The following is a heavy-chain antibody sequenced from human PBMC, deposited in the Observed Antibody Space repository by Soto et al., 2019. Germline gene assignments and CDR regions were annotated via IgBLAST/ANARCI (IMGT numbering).Heavy chain of an antibody. CDR2: IDSGGST. CDR3: ARESHSSFVSHFDY. Sequence: EVQLVESGGGLIQPGGSLRLSCAASGFTVSSNYMSWVRQAPGKGLAWVSVIDSGGSTYYADSVKGRVTTSRDNSKNTPYRQMTCLKSDDTAMYYCARESHSSFVSHFDYWRQATLVTVS. D-gene: IGHD6-6*01. CDR1: GFTVSSNY. V-gene: IGHV3-53*01. J-gene: IGHJ4*02.